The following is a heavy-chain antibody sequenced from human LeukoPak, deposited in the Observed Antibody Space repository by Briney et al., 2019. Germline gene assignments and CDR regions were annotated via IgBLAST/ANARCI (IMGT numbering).Heavy chain of an antibody. D-gene: IGHD2-2*01. V-gene: IGHV3-53*01. CDR2: IYSGGST. CDR1: GFTVSSNY. CDR3: ARDGYCSSTSCYSGFDP. J-gene: IGHJ5*02. Sequence: GGSLRLSCAASGFTVSSNYMSWVRQAPGKGLEWVSVIYSGGSTYYADSVKGRFTISRDNSKNTLYLQMNSLRAEDTAAYYCARDGYCSSTSCYSGFDPWGQGTLVTVSS.